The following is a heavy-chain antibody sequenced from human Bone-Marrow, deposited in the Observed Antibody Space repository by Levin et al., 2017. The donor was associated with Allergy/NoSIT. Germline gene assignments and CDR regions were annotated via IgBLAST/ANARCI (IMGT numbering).Heavy chain of an antibody. J-gene: IGHJ3*02. V-gene: IGHV3-15*01. Sequence: GGSLRLSCAASGFPFSDVWMTWVRQAPGKGLEWLGRIKRRIEGGTTDYAAPVKGRFSISRDDSKNTLYLQMNSLQTEDTAVYYCATGACNVGSCHACDIWGQGTMVTVSS. CDR2: IKRRIEGGTT. CDR1: GFPFSDVW. CDR3: ATGACNVGSCHACDI. D-gene: IGHD2-15*01.